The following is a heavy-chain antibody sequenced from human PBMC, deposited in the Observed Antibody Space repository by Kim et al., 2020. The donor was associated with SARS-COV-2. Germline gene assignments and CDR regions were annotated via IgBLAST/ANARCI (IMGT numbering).Heavy chain of an antibody. D-gene: IGHD1-26*01. CDR3: ARDGGVPPKYSASYIDL. J-gene: IGHJ4*02. V-gene: IGHV3-30*07. Sequence: VKDRFTISRYNSKNTLYLQMNSLRVEDTAVYYCARDGGVPPKYSASYIDLWGRGTLVTVSS.